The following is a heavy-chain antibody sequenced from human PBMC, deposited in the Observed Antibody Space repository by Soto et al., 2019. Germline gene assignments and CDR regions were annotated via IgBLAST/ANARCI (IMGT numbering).Heavy chain of an antibody. D-gene: IGHD3-9*01. CDR3: ARVPDILTGYYFYYYYGMDV. Sequence: GASVKVSCKASGGTFSSYTISWVRQAPGQGLEWMGRIIPILGIANYAQKFQGRVTITADKSTSTAYMELSSLRSEDTAVYYCARVPDILTGYYFYYYYGMDVWGQGTTVTVSS. V-gene: IGHV1-69*02. CDR1: GGTFSSYT. CDR2: IIPILGIA. J-gene: IGHJ6*02.